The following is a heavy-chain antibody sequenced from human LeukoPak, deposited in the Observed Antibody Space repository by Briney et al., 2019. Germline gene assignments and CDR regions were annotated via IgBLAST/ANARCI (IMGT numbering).Heavy chain of an antibody. CDR1: GGTFYSYS. J-gene: IGHJ4*02. Sequence: SVKVSCKASGGTFYSYSISWVRQAPGQRPEWMGGIIPLFRSANYAQKFQGRVTITADESTTTSYMELSSLTYEDTAVYYYVGLQGYSGGWYRYFDSWGQGTLVTVS. CDR3: VGLQGYSGGWYRYFDS. CDR2: IIPLFRSA. V-gene: IGHV1-69*13. D-gene: IGHD6-19*01.